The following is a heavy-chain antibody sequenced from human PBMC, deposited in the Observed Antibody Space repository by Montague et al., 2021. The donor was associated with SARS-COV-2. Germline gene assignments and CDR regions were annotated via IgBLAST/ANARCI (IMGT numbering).Heavy chain of an antibody. CDR3: ARDPWRITIFGVVTRYGMDV. V-gene: IGHV4-61*08. CDR1: GRSISSGGYY. Sequence: SETLSLTCTVSGRSISSGGYYWSWIRQHPGKGLEWIGYIYYSGSTNYNPSLKSRVTISVDTSKNQFSLKLSSVTAADTAVYYCARDPWRITIFGVVTRYGMDVWGQGTTVTVSS. J-gene: IGHJ6*02. CDR2: IYYSGST. D-gene: IGHD3-3*01.